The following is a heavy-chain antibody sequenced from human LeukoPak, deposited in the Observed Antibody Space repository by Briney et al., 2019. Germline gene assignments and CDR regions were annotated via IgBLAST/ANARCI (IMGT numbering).Heavy chain of an antibody. CDR3: ARDPTVTNFHDAFVI. CDR2: IKQDGSQK. CDR1: GFTFSSYW. D-gene: IGHD4-17*01. Sequence: GGSLALSCTASGFTFSSYWMSWVRQAPGKGLEWVATIKQDGSQKEYVESVQGRFTISRDNAKNSLYLHMNRLRAEDTAVYYCARDPTVTNFHDAFVIWGQGTLVTVSS. J-gene: IGHJ3*02. V-gene: IGHV3-7*05.